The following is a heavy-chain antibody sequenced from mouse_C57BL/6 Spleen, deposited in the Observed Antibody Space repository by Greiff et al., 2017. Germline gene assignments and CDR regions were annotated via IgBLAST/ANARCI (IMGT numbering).Heavy chain of an antibody. CDR3: ASARDYDGSSSAWFAY. CDR2: LDPSDSYT. D-gene: IGHD1-1*01. V-gene: IGHV1-50*01. J-gene: IGHJ3*01. CDR1: GYTFTSYW. Sequence: VQLQQPGAELVKPGASVKLSCKASGYTFTSYWMQWVKQRPGQGLEWIGELDPSDSYTNYNQKFKGKATLTVDTSSSTAYMQLSSLTSEDSAVYYCASARDYDGSSSAWFAYWGQGTLVTVSA.